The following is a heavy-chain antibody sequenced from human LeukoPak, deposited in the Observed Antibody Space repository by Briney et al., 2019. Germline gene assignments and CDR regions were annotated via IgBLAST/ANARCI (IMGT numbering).Heavy chain of an antibody. D-gene: IGHD2-2*01. J-gene: IGHJ6*04. CDR1: GYTFTSYG. Sequence: ASVKVSCKASGYTFTSYGISWVRQAPGQGLEWVGWISAYNGNTNYAQKLQGRVTMTTDTSTSTAYMELRSLRSDDTAVYYCAREMCGSTSCYWEPLSYGMDVWGRGTTVTVPS. CDR2: ISAYNGNT. V-gene: IGHV1-18*04. CDR3: AREMCGSTSCYWEPLSYGMDV.